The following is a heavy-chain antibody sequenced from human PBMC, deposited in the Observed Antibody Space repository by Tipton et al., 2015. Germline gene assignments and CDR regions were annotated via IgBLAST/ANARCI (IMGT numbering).Heavy chain of an antibody. V-gene: IGHV5-51*01. CDR2: IYPGDSHT. Sequence: WIRQPPGKGLEWMGIIYPGDSHTRYNPSFQGQVTISADKSISTAYLHWSSLKASDTAMYYCARHVSFYYDTHGSDALDIWAQGTMVTVSS. J-gene: IGHJ3*02. D-gene: IGHD3-22*01. CDR3: ARHVSFYYDTHGSDALDI.